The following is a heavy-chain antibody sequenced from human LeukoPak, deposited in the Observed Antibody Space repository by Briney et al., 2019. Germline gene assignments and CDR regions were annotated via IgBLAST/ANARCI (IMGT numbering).Heavy chain of an antibody. D-gene: IGHD3-22*01. J-gene: IGHJ4*02. Sequence: GGSLRPSCAASGFTFSSYAMHWVHQPPGKRLEWVAVISYDGSNKYYADSVKGRFTISRDNSKNTLYLQMNSLRAEDTAVYYCARGSRGAKYYYDSSGYYYVPSDYWGQGTLVTVSS. CDR1: GFTFSSYA. V-gene: IGHV3-30-3*01. CDR2: ISYDGSNK. CDR3: ARGSRGAKYYYDSSGYYYVPSDY.